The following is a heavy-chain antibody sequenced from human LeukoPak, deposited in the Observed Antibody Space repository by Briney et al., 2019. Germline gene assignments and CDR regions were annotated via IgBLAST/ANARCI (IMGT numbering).Heavy chain of an antibody. CDR2: ISGSGGST. Sequence: PAGSLRLSCAASGFTFSSYAMSWVRQAPGKGLEWVSAISGSGGSTYYADSVKGRFTISRDNSKNTLYLQMNSLRAEDTAVYYCAKFKWGYSSGEDYWGQGTLVTVSS. V-gene: IGHV3-23*01. CDR1: GFTFSSYA. J-gene: IGHJ4*02. D-gene: IGHD6-19*01. CDR3: AKFKWGYSSGEDY.